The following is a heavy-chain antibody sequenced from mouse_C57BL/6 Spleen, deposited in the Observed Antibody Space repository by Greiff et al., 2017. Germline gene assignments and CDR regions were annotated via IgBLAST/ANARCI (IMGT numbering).Heavy chain of an antibody. V-gene: IGHV1-55*01. D-gene: IGHD2-4*01. CDR3: ARSWGDYDGEGAMDY. CDR1: GYTFTSYW. Sequence: QVQLQQPGAELVKPGASVQMSCQASGYTFTSYWITWVKQRPGQGLAWIGEIYPGNGSTNYNEKFKSKATLTVDTSSSTAYMQLSSLTAEDSAVYYCARSWGDYDGEGAMDYWGQGTSVTVSS. J-gene: IGHJ4*01. CDR2: IYPGNGST.